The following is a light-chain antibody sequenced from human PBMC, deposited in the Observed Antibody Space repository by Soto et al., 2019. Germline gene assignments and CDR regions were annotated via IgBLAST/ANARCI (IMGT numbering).Light chain of an antibody. CDR3: QQRTNWPPFT. V-gene: IGKV3-11*01. J-gene: IGKJ3*01. CDR1: QSVSSY. Sequence: EIVLTQSPATLSLSPGERATLSCRASQSVSSYLAWYQQKPGQAPRLLIYDASNRASGIPARFSSSGSVTDFTPAICSPEREDFAVYYCQQRTNWPPFTCGPGTKVDIK. CDR2: DAS.